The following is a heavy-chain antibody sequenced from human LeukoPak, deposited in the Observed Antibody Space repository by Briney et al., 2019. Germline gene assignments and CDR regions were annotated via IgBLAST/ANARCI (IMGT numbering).Heavy chain of an antibody. V-gene: IGHV3-23*01. CDR2: ISGSGGST. Sequence: GGSLRLSCAASGFTFSSYAMSWVRQAPGKGLEWVSAISGSGGSTYYADSVKGRFTISRDNSKNTLYLQMNSLRAEDTAVYYCAKRPGPSVRAEWFDPWGQGTLVTVSS. D-gene: IGHD4-17*01. CDR3: AKRPGPSVRAEWFDP. CDR1: GFTFSSYA. J-gene: IGHJ5*02.